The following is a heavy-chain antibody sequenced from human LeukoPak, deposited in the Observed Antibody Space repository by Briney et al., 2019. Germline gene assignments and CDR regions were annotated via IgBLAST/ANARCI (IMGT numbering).Heavy chain of an antibody. Sequence: PGGSLRLSCAASGFTFSDYYMSWIRQAPGKGLEWVSYISSSGSTIYYADSVKGRFTISKDNAKNSLYLQMNSLRAEDTAVYYCARLGGSGSYSWFDPWGQGTLVTVSS. V-gene: IGHV3-11*01. CDR3: ARLGGSGSYSWFDP. CDR2: ISSSGSTI. D-gene: IGHD3-10*01. CDR1: GFTFSDYY. J-gene: IGHJ5*02.